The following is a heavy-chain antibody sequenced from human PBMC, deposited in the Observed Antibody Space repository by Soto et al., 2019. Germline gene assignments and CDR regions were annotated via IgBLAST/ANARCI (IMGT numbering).Heavy chain of an antibody. D-gene: IGHD3-16*01. CDR3: ARLYTASWVGAYFDP. CDR1: GFIFSTYT. J-gene: IGHJ5*02. V-gene: IGHV3-48*02. CDR2: ISAGGDAI. Sequence: EEQLVESGGGLVQPGGSLRLSCAASGFIFSTYTLNWVRQAPGKGLEWVSYISAGGDAIYYADSVKGRFTVSRDNAKNSLYLQMNSLREEDPAVYYCARLYTASWVGAYFDPWGQGTLVTVSS.